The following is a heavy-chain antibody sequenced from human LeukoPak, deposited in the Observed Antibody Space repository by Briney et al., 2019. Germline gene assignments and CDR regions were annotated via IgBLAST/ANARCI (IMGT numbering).Heavy chain of an antibody. D-gene: IGHD3-3*01. V-gene: IGHV4-61*02. Sequence: SETLSLTCTVSGGSISSGSYYWSWIRQPAGKGLEWIGRIYTSGSTNYNPSLKSRVTISVDTSKNQFSLKLSSVTAADTAVYYCAREPTREFGVVTPFDYWGQGTLVTVSS. CDR1: GGSISSGSYY. CDR2: IYTSGST. CDR3: AREPTREFGVVTPFDY. J-gene: IGHJ4*02.